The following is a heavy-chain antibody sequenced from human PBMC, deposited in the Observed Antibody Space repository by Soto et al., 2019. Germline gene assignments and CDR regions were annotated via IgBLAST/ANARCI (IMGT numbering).Heavy chain of an antibody. CDR3: ARSRLWFGELFGGINYDGMDV. CDR2: IKQDGSEK. Sequence: GGSLRLSCAASGFTFSSYWMSWVRQAPGKGLEWVANIKQDGSEKYYVDSVKGRFTISRDNAKNSLYLQMNSLRAEDTAVYYCARSRLWFGELFGGINYDGMDVWGQGTTVTVSS. D-gene: IGHD3-10*01. V-gene: IGHV3-7*01. CDR1: GFTFSSYW. J-gene: IGHJ6*02.